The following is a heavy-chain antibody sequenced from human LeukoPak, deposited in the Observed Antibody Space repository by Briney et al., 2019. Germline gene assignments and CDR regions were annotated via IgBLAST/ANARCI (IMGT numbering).Heavy chain of an antibody. D-gene: IGHD6-19*01. CDR1: GFTFSNAW. J-gene: IGHJ3*02. Sequence: PGGSLRLSCAASGFTFSNAWMSWVRQAPGKGLEWVGRIKSKTDGGTTDYAAPVKGRFTISRDDSKNTLYLRMNSLKTEDTAVYYCTTDFQTPGIAVDWYAFDIWGQGTMVTVSS. CDR2: IKSKTDGGTT. V-gene: IGHV3-15*01. CDR3: TTDFQTPGIAVDWYAFDI.